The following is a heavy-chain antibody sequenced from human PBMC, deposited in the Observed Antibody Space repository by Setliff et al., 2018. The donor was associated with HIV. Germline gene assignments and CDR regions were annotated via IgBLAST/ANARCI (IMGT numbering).Heavy chain of an antibody. CDR3: ARITDDSGHPRFFDY. D-gene: IGHD3-22*01. Sequence: SETLSLTCVVSGGSISSTTSYWGWIRQPPGKGLEYIGSFYYSGSTYYNPSLKSRVTISVDTSKNQISLELSSVTAADTAVYYCARITDDSGHPRFFDYWGQGTMVTVSS. CDR2: FYYSGST. CDR1: GGSISSTTSY. V-gene: IGHV4-39*01. J-gene: IGHJ4*02.